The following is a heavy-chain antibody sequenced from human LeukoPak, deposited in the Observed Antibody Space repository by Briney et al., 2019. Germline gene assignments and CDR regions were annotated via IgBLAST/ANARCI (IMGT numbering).Heavy chain of an antibody. CDR2: VSHGGTT. J-gene: IGHJ6*03. D-gene: IGHD3-3*01. CDR3: ARDGIAVLGVITGNYYYMDV. Sequence: PSETLSLTCTVYGGSFSDYSWSWLRQPPGKGLEWIGEVSHGGTTNYNPSLESRVTISIDTSNSQFSLNLKSVTAADSGVYYCARDGIAVLGVITGNYYYMDVWGKGTTVTVSS. V-gene: IGHV4-34*01. CDR1: GGSFSDYS.